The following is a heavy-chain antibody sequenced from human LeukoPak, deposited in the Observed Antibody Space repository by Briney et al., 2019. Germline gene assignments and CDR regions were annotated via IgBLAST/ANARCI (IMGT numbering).Heavy chain of an antibody. CDR2: IHPSGNT. CDR3: ANTYGSGSYSFDY. J-gene: IGHJ4*02. CDR1: GDSISSYY. D-gene: IGHD3-10*01. V-gene: IGHV4-4*07. Sequence: SETLSLTCTVSGDSISSYYWSWVRQPAGKGLEWIGRIHPSGNTNYNPSLKSRVTISVDRSKNQFSLKLSSVTAADTAVYYCANTYGSGSYSFDYWGQGTLVTVSS.